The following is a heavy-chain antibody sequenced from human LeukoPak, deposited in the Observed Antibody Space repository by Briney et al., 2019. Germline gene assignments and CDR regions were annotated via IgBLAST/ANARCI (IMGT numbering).Heavy chain of an antibody. J-gene: IGHJ4*02. V-gene: IGHV4-59*08. Sequence: SETLSLTCTVSGGSTSGYYWSWIRQPPGKGLEWIGYIYYSGSTNYNPSLKSRVTISVDTSKNQFSLKLSSVTAADTAVYYCARLQGYNRHLDYWGQGTLVTVSS. CDR1: GGSTSGYY. D-gene: IGHD1-14*01. CDR2: IYYSGST. CDR3: ARLQGYNRHLDY.